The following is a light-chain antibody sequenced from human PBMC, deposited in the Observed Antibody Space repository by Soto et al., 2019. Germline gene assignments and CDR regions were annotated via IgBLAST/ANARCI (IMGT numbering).Light chain of an antibody. V-gene: IGLV2-11*01. CDR1: SSDVCTYYF. CDR2: DVS. J-gene: IGLJ1*01. CDR3: CLYAVXFYV. Sequence: QSFLTQPRSVSGSPVQSVTISCTGTSSDVCTYYFFSWYQQHPGKSPRLMIFDVSERPSGFPDRFSGSKSGNTASLTISGLQAEDEADYYRCLYAVXFYVVGPGTKVXV.